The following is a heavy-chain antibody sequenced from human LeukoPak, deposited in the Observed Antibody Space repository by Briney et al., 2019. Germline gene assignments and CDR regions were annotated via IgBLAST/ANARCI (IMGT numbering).Heavy chain of an antibody. D-gene: IGHD2-15*01. CDR1: GFTLSNHP. V-gene: IGHV3-23*01. CDR3: AKGDCSSGSCYFDY. J-gene: IGHJ4*02. CDR2: LSDTGDST. Sequence: GGSLRLSCAASGFTLSNHPMYWVRQAPGKGLEWVSSLSDTGDSTHYPDSVKGRFTISRDSARSALYLQMNSLRADDTAVYYCAKGDCSSGSCYFDYWGQGSQVTVSS.